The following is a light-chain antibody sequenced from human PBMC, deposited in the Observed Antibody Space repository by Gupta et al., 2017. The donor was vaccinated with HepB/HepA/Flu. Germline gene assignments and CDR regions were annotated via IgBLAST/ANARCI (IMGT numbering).Light chain of an antibody. CDR3: QAWISSTVI. CDR2: KDH. Sequence: SSDLVQTASVSVSAGPPVTITCSGDRLGDKFTSWYQQSPGQSPLLVIYKDHKRASGMPERVSASNSGSTATLTMSETEAVDEYYYFGQAWISSTVIFGGGTKLTVL. CDR1: RLGDKF. V-gene: IGLV3-1*01. J-gene: IGLJ2*01.